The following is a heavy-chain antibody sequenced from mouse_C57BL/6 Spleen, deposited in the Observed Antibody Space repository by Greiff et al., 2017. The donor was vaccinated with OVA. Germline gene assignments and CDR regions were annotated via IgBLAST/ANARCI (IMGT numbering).Heavy chain of an antibody. Sequence: EVKLMESGGGLVKPGGSLKLSCAASGFTFSSYAMSWVRQTPEKRLEWVATISDGGSYTYYPDNVKGRFTISRDNAKNNLYLQMSHLKSEDTAMYYCARGTGGFDYWGQGTTLTVSS. D-gene: IGHD3-3*01. J-gene: IGHJ2*01. V-gene: IGHV5-4*03. CDR2: ISDGGSYT. CDR3: ARGTGGFDY. CDR1: GFTFSSYA.